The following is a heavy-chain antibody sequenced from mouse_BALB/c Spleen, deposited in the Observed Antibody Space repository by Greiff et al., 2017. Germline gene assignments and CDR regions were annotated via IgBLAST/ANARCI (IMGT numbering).Heavy chain of an antibody. D-gene: IGHD2-14*01. CDR3: GRRGNRYDALDD. CDR2: ISSGGGST. J-gene: IGHJ2*01. Sequence: EVKLMESGGGLVKPGGSLKLSCAASGFAFSSYDMSWVRQTPEKRLEWVAYISSGGGSTYYPDTVKGRSTISRDNAKNTLYLQMSSLKSEDTAMYYCGRRGNRYDALDDWGQGTTLTVAS. CDR1: GFAFSSYD. V-gene: IGHV5-12-1*01.